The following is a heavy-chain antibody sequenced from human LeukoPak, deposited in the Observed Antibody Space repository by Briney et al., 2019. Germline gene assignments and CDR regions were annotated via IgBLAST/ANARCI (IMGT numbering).Heavy chain of an antibody. CDR1: GGSLSSGGDY. CDR2: IHDSGST. V-gene: IGHV4-31*03. Sequence: SETLFLTCTVSGGSLSSGGDYWSWIRQHPGKGLEWIGYIHDSGSTYYNSSLKSRVTISVDTSQNQFSLKLSSVTAADTAVYYYARLPYSSGYPYYFAYWGQGTLVTVSS. D-gene: IGHD3-22*01. CDR3: ARLPYSSGYPYYFAY. J-gene: IGHJ4*02.